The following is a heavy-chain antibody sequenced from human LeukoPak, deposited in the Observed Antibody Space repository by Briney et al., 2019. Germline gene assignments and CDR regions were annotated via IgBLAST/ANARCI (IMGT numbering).Heavy chain of an antibody. J-gene: IGHJ4*02. Sequence: GGSLRLSCAASGFTFSSYAMHWVRQAPGKGLEWVAVISYDGSNKYYADSVKGRFTISRDNSKNTLYLQMNSLRAEDTAVYYCAKGAFSSWYPYYFDYWGQGTLVTVSS. D-gene: IGHD6-13*01. CDR1: GFTFSSYA. CDR2: ISYDGSNK. CDR3: AKGAFSSWYPYYFDY. V-gene: IGHV3-30*04.